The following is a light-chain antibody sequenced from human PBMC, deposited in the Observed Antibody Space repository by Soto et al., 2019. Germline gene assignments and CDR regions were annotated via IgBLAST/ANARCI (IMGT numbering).Light chain of an antibody. CDR2: GAS. V-gene: IGKV3-20*01. J-gene: IGKJ1*01. CDR3: QQYGSSHMWT. CDR1: QSVSSSY. Sequence: EIVLTQSPGTLSLSPGERATLSCRASQSVSSSYLAWYQQKPGQAPRLLIYGASSRATGIPDRFSGSGSGTDFTLTISRLEPEDFAVYYCQQYGSSHMWTFGQGTK.